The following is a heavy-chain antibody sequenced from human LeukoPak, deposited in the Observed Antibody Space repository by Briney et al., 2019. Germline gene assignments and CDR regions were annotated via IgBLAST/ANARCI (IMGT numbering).Heavy chain of an antibody. J-gene: IGHJ4*02. D-gene: IGHD6-13*01. CDR2: IIPIFGTA. CDR3: AKEGGSRIFDY. Sequence: GASVKVSCRASGGTFSSYAISWVRQAPGQGLEWMGGIIPIFGTANYAQKFRGRVTITTDESTSTAYMELSSLRSEDTAVYYCAKEGGSRIFDYWGQGTLVTVSS. V-gene: IGHV1-69*05. CDR1: GGTFSSYA.